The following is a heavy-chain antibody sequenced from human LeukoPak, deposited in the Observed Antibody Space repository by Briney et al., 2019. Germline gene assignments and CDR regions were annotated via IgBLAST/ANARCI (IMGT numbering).Heavy chain of an antibody. CDR1: GYTFTAHY. D-gene: IGHD2-8*01. V-gene: IGHV1-2*02. CDR2: INPNSGGT. Sequence: ASVKVSCKASGYTFTAHYMHWVRQAPGQGLEWMGWINPNSGGTNYAQKFQDRVTMTRDTSISTAYMELSRLRSDDTAVYYCARVYCTNGVCYAPFEYWGQGTLATVSS. CDR3: ARVYCTNGVCYAPFEY. J-gene: IGHJ4*02.